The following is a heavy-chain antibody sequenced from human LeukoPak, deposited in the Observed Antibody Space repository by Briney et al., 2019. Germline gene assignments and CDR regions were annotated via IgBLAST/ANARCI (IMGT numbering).Heavy chain of an antibody. D-gene: IGHD3-3*01. V-gene: IGHV3-48*03. CDR1: GFTFSSYE. CDR2: ISRSGSTI. Sequence: GGSLRLSCAASGFTFSSYEMNWVRQAPGKGLEWVTYISRSGSTIYYADSVKGRFTISRDNSKNTLYLQMNSLRAEDTAVYYCAKDFFRAPSRFLESMVGMDVWGQGTTVTVSS. CDR3: AKDFFRAPSRFLESMVGMDV. J-gene: IGHJ6*02.